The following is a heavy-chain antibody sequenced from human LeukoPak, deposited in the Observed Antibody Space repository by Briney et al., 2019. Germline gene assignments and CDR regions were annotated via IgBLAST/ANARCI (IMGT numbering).Heavy chain of an antibody. CDR3: ARHYGP. V-gene: IGHV4-34*01. Sequence: SETLSLTCAVYGGSFSDYYWNWIRQPPGKGLEWIGSIHDSGSTYYNPSLKSRVTISVDTSKNQFSLKLNSVAAADTAVYYCARHYGPWGQGTLVTVSS. D-gene: IGHD3-16*01. CDR1: GGSFSDYY. CDR2: IHDSGST. J-gene: IGHJ5*02.